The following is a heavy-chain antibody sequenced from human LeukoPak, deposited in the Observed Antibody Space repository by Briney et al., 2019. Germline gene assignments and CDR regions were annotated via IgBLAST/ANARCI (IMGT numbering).Heavy chain of an antibody. V-gene: IGHV3-30-3*01. CDR1: GFTFDHYA. Sequence: GGSLRLSWAASGFTFDHYAMSWVRQAPGKGLEWVAVISYDGSNKYYADSVKGRFTISRDNSKNTLYLQMNSLRAEDTAVYYCARDSFGLTGYSSWGQGTLVTVSS. J-gene: IGHJ4*02. D-gene: IGHD6-13*01. CDR3: ARDSFGLTGYSS. CDR2: ISYDGSNK.